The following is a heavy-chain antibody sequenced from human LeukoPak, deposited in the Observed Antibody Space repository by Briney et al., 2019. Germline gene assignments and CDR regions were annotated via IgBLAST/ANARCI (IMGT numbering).Heavy chain of an antibody. CDR3: ATYSSLDY. V-gene: IGHV3-53*01. CDR2: IYSGGST. Sequence: GGSLRLSCAASGFTVSNNYMSWVRQAPGKGLEWVSLIYSGGSTYFADSVKGRFTISRDNSKNTLYLQMNSLRAEDTAVYYCATYSSLDYWGQGTLVTVSS. J-gene: IGHJ4*02. D-gene: IGHD3-22*01. CDR1: GFTVSNNY.